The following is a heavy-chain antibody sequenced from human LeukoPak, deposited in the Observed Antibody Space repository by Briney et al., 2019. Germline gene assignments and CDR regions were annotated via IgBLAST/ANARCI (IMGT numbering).Heavy chain of an antibody. Sequence: GRSLRLSCTASGFTFGDYAMSWVHQAPGKGLEWVGFIRSKAYGGTTEYAASVKGRFTISRDDSKSIAYLQMNSLKTEDTAVYYCTRDLGIAARPRPPDYWGQGTLVTVSS. J-gene: IGHJ4*02. CDR2: IRSKAYGGTT. CDR3: TRDLGIAARPRPPDY. V-gene: IGHV3-49*04. D-gene: IGHD6-6*01. CDR1: GFTFGDYA.